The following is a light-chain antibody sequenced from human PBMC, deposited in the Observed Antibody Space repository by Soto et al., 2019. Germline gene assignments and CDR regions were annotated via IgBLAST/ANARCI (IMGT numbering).Light chain of an antibody. Sequence: QSVLTQPPSLSGTPGQSVTISCSGSSSNIEGNTVHWYQHLPGTAPKLLIYIDHNRPSGIPDRFSGSKSGTSASLAISGLQSEDEADYYCATWDDDLNAAVFGGGTKVTVL. CDR1: SSNIEGNT. J-gene: IGLJ7*01. CDR3: ATWDDDLNAAV. CDR2: IDH. V-gene: IGLV1-44*01.